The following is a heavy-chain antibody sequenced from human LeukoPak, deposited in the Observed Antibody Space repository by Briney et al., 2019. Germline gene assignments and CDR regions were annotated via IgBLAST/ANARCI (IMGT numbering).Heavy chain of an antibody. J-gene: IGHJ4*02. CDR2: IYYSGST. D-gene: IGHD3-9*01. CDR1: GGSISSYY. CDR3: ARSYYDILTGYYVPFGY. V-gene: IGHV4-59*01. Sequence: SETLSLTCTVSGGSISSYYWSWIRQPPGKGLEWIGYIYYSGSTNYNPSLKSRVTISVDTSKNQFSLKLSSVTAADTAVYYCARSYYDILTGYYVPFGYWGQGTLVTVSS.